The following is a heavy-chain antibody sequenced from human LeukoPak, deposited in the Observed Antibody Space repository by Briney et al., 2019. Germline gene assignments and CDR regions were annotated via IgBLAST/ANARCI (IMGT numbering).Heavy chain of an antibody. CDR3: AKDLGGDYYDSSGYSPDPFDY. J-gene: IGHJ4*02. D-gene: IGHD3-22*01. V-gene: IGHV3-23*01. CDR1: GFTFISYA. Sequence: PGGSLRLSCAASGFTFISYAMSWVRQAPGKGLEWVSAISVSGGSTYYADSLKGRCTISRDNSKKTLYLQMNSLRAEDTAVYYCAKDLGGDYYDSSGYSPDPFDYWGQGTLVTVSS. CDR2: ISVSGGST.